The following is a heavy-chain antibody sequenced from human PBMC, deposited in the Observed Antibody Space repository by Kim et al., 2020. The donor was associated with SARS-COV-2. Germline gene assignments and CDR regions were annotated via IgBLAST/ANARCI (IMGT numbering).Heavy chain of an antibody. CDR3: ARDLTVSYYDILTGYSHYGMDV. CDR2: ISSSGSTI. V-gene: IGHV3-48*03. J-gene: IGHJ6*02. Sequence: GGSLRLSCAASGFTFSSYEMNWVRQAPGKGLEWVSYISSSGSTIYYADSVKGRFTISRDNAKNSLYLQMNSLRAEDTAVYYCARDLTVSYYDILTGYSHYGMDVWGQGTTVTVSS. D-gene: IGHD3-9*01. CDR1: GFTFSSYE.